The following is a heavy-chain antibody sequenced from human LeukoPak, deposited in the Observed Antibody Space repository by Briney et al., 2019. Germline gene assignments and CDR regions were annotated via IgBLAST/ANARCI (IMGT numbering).Heavy chain of an antibody. CDR1: GYTFTGYD. CDR3: ARGRYGSGTPRCFDY. D-gene: IGHD3-10*01. Sequence: ASVKVSCKPAGYTFTGYDMHWVRQAPGQGLEWMGWISAYNENTNYAQKLQGRVTMTTDTSTSTAYMELRSLRSDDTAVYYCARGRYGSGTPRCFDYWGQGTLVTVSS. V-gene: IGHV1-18*04. J-gene: IGHJ4*02. CDR2: ISAYNENT.